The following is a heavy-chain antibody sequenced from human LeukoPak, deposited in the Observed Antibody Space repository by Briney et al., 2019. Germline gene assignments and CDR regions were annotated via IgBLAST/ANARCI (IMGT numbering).Heavy chain of an antibody. Sequence: PSETLFLTCTVSGGSISSSSHYWGWIRQPPGKGVEWIGSIYYSGNTYYNPSLKSRVTISVDTSKNQFYLKLSSATAADTAAYYCARLAFGWNYVWYWSQGTLVTVSS. V-gene: IGHV4-39*01. D-gene: IGHD1-7*01. CDR3: ARLAFGWNYVWY. CDR1: GGSISSSSHY. CDR2: IYYSGNT. J-gene: IGHJ4*02.